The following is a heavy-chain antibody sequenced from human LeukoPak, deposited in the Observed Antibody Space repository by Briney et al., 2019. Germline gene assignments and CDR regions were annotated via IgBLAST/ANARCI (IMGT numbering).Heavy chain of an antibody. J-gene: IGHJ6*03. CDR2: ISSSSATI. CDR1: GFSLSAYN. V-gene: IGHV3-48*01. D-gene: IGHD6-6*01. Sequence: GGSLRLSCEGSGFSLSAYNMNWVRQAPGKGLESVSYISSSSATIFYADSVKGRFTISRDNAKNSLYLQMNSLRPEDAAVYFCARDRHVPGLYYYYMDVWGKGTTVTVSS. CDR3: ARDRHVPGLYYYYMDV.